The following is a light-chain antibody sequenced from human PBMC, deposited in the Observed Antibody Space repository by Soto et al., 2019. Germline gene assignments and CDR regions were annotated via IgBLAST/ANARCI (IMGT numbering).Light chain of an antibody. CDR3: QQYYNTPVS. CDR1: RSVLYSSNNKNY. J-gene: IGKJ2*01. V-gene: IGKV4-1*01. CDR2: WAS. Sequence: DIVMTQSPDSLAVSLGERATINCKSSRSVLYSSNNKNYLAWYQQKPGQPPKLLVFWASSRESGVPDRFSGGGSGTDFTLTISSLQAEDVAVYYCQQYYNTPVSFGQGTKLEIK.